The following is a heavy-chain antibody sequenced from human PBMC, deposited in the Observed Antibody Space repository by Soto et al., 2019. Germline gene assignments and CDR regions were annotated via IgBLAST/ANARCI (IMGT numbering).Heavy chain of an antibody. CDR3: ANTSNDFWRGVAFYADYDMDF. CDR2: ISYDGSNK. J-gene: IGHJ6*01. Sequence: QVKLVESGGGVVQPGRSLRLSGAASGFTFSSYGMHWVRQAPGTGLEWVAVISYDGSNKYYADSVQGQFTISRDNSKNTLYLPMNSLKAESTAMYYCANTSNDFWRGVAFYADYDMDFCGHGNTGTFGS. V-gene: IGHV3-30*18. CDR1: GFTFSSYG. D-gene: IGHD3-3*01.